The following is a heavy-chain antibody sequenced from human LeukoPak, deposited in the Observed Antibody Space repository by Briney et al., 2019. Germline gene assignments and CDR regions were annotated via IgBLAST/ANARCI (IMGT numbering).Heavy chain of an antibody. Sequence: GGSLRLSCAASGFTFSSYWMSWVRQAPGKGLEWVANIKQDGSEKYYVDSVKGRFTISRDNSKNTLYLQMNSLRAEDTAVYYCARAGRKYCSGGSCYYGMDVWGQGTTVTVSS. J-gene: IGHJ6*02. D-gene: IGHD2-15*01. CDR2: IKQDGSEK. CDR1: GFTFSSYW. V-gene: IGHV3-7*01. CDR3: ARAGRKYCSGGSCYYGMDV.